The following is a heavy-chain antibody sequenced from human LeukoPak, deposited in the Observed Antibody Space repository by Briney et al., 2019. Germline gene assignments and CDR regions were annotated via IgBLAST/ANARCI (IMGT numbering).Heavy chain of an antibody. CDR2: INGSSSDT. J-gene: IGHJ5*02. V-gene: IGHV3-11*03. CDR3: ARRGTTYCTVDSCHPNWFDP. CDR1: GFTFSDYA. Sequence: GGSLRLSCAASGFTFSDYAMSWVRQAPGRGLEWISYINGSSSDTKYADSVKGRFIISRDNAKNSVYLLMNSLRAEDTAVYYCARRGTTYCTVDSCHPNWFDPWGQGTLVTVSS. D-gene: IGHD2-15*01.